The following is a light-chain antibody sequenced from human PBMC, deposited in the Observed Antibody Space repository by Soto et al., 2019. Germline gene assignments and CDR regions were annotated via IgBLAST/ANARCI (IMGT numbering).Light chain of an antibody. CDR3: QSYDSSLSGSMV. V-gene: IGLV1-40*01. CDR1: SSNSGAGYD. CDR2: GNS. Sequence: QSVLTQPPSVSGAPGQRVTISCTGSSSNSGAGYDVHWYQQLPGTAPKLLIYGNSNRPSGVPDRFSGSKSGTSASLAITGLQAEDEADYYCQSYDSSLSGSMVFGGGTKLTVL. J-gene: IGLJ2*01.